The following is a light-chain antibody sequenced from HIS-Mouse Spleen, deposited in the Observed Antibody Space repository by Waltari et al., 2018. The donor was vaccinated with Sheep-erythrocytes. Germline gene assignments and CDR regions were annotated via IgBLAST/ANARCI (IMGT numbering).Light chain of an antibody. Sequence: SYERTQPRSVSVPTGQRARHTCPAEAVTKEDAQWYQQKPGQAPVLVIEKASERPSGIPERFSGSSSGTTVTLTIGGVQAEDEADYYCQSADSSGTHRVFGGGTKLTVL. CDR1: AVTKED. J-gene: IGLJ2*01. CDR2: KAS. CDR3: QSADSSGTHRV. V-gene: IGLV3-25*03.